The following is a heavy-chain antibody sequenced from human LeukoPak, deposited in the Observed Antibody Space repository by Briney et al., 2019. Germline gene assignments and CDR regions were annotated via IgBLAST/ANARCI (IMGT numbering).Heavy chain of an antibody. J-gene: IGHJ6*02. CDR3: AKGLHCSSTSCRYYYGMDV. V-gene: IGHV3-23*01. CDR1: GFTFSSYA. CDR2: ISGSGGST. Sequence: PGGSLRLSCAASGFTFSSYAMSWVRQAPGKGLEWVSAISGSGGSTYYADSVKGRFTISRGNSKNTLYLQMNSLRAEDTAVYYCAKGLHCSSTSCRYYYGMDVWGQGTTVTVSS. D-gene: IGHD2-2*01.